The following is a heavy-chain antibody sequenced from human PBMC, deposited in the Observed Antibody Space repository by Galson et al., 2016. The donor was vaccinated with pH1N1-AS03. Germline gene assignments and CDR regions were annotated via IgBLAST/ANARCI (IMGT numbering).Heavy chain of an antibody. CDR1: GFTFSGYA. V-gene: IGHV3-23*01. D-gene: IGHD1-20*01. J-gene: IGHJ4*02. CDR2: VSDSGGAT. Sequence: PRLSCAASGFTFSGYAMSWVRQAPGKGLEWVAIVSDSGGATFYADSVKGRFTISRDNYKNPLSLQMNSLGVEDTAIYYCAKGLTIAGSTYHFDSWGQGTLVTVSS. CDR3: AKGLTIAGSTYHFDS.